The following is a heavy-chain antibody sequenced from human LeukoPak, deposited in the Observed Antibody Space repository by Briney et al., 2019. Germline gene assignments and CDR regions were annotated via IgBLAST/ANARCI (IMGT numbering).Heavy chain of an antibody. V-gene: IGHV4-59*01. CDR3: ARDTMAYFDC. Sequence: SETLSLTCTVSGGSISSYYWSWIRQPPGKGLEWIGYIYYSGSTNYNPSLKSRVTISVDTSKNQFSLKLSSVTAADTAVYYCARDTMAYFDCWGQGTLVTVSS. D-gene: IGHD3-10*01. CDR1: GGSISSYY. J-gene: IGHJ4*02. CDR2: IYYSGST.